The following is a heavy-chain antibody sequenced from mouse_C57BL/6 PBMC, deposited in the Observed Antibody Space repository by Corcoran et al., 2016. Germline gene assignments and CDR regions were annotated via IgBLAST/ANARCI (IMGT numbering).Heavy chain of an antibody. D-gene: IGHD1-1*01. CDR1: GYTFTDYY. CDR2: INPNNGGT. CDR3: ARGGYGSSYWYFDV. V-gene: IGHV1-26*01. Sequence: EVQLQQSGPELVKPGASVKISCKASGYTFTDYYMNWVKQSHGKSLEWIGDINPNNGGTSYNQKFKGKVTLTVDKSSSTAYMELRSLTSEDSAVYYCARGGYGSSYWYFDVWGTGTTVTVSS. J-gene: IGHJ1*03.